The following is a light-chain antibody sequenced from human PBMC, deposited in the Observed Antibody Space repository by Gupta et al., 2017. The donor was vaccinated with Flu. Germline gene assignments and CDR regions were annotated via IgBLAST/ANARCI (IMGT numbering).Light chain of an antibody. CDR3: QQYNSYSAT. CDR1: QSISSW. CDR2: KAS. V-gene: IGKV1-5*03. J-gene: IGKJ1*01. Sequence: GDRVTITCRASQSISSWLAWYQQKPGKAPKLLIYKASTFQSGVPSRFSGSGSGTEFTLTISSLQPDDFATYYCQQYNSYSATFGQGTKVEAK.